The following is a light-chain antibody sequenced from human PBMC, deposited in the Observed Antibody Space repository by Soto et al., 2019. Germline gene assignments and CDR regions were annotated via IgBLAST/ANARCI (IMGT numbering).Light chain of an antibody. CDR1: QSVRNNY. V-gene: IGKV3-20*01. CDR3: QQYGSSPRT. J-gene: IGKJ1*01. Sequence: EIVLTQCPCTLSLSPGGSATLSCRASQSVRNNYLAWYQQRPGQAPRLLIYAASSRATGIPARFSGSGSGTDFTLTISRLEPEDFAVYYCQQYGSSPRTFGQGTKVDIK. CDR2: AAS.